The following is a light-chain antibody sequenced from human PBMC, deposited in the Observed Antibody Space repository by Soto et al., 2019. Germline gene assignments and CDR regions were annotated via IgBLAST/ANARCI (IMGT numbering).Light chain of an antibody. CDR1: SSDVGGYNS. V-gene: IGLV2-14*01. CDR2: EVI. CDR3: SSYRSTNNVV. J-gene: IGLJ2*01. Sequence: QSVLTQPASVSGSPGQSITISCTGTSSDVGGYNSVSWYQHHPGKAPKLMIYEVINRSSGVSDRFSGSKSGNTASLTISGLQAEDEADYYCSSYRSTNNVVFGGGTKVTVL.